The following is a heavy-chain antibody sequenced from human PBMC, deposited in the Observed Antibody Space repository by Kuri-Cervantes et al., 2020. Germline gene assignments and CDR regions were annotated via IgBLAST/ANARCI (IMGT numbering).Heavy chain of an antibody. CDR1: GFTFSTFS. Sequence: GESLKISCAASGFTFSTFSMNWVRQAPGKGLEWVSSISSSSSYIYYADSVKGRFTISRDNSKNTVNLQMNSLRAEDTAVYYCARDPGHRNGMDVWGQGTTVTVSS. CDR2: ISSSSSYI. J-gene: IGHJ6*02. V-gene: IGHV3-21*04. CDR3: ARDPGHRNGMDV.